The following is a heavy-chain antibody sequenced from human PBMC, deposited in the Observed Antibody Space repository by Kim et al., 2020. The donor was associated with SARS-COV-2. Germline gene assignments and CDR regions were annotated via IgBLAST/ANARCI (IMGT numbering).Heavy chain of an antibody. J-gene: IGHJ4*02. D-gene: IGHD4-17*01. Sequence: GSTSYANSVKGRFTMSRDNSKNTLYLQVGSLRDEDMAVYYCARGSTTADYWGQGTLVTVSS. CDR3: ARGSTTADY. V-gene: IGHV3-64*01. CDR2: GST.